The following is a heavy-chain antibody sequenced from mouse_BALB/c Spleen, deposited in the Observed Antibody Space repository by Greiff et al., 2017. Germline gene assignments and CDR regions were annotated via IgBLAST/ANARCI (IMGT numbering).Heavy chain of an antibody. Sequence: DVQLQESGPGLVKPSQSLSLTCSVTGYSITSGYYWNWIRQFPGNKLEWMGYISYDGSNNYNPSLKNRISITRDTSKNQFFLKLNSVTTEDTATYYCARENGNHWYFDVWGAGTTVTVSS. CDR3: ARENGNHWYFDV. V-gene: IGHV3-6*02. CDR2: ISYDGSN. D-gene: IGHD2-1*01. J-gene: IGHJ1*01. CDR1: GYSITSGYY.